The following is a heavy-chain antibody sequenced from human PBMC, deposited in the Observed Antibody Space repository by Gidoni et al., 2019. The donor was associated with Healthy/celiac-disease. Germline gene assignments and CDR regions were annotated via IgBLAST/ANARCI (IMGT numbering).Heavy chain of an antibody. J-gene: IGHJ4*02. CDR3: AKVELSGSGSYPFDY. Sequence: EVQLLESGGGLVQPGGSLRLSWAASGFTFSCYAMSWVRQAPGKGLEWVSAISGSGGSTYYADSVKGRFTISRDNSKNTLYLQMNSLRAEDTAVYYCAKVELSGSGSYPFDYWGQGTLVTVSS. V-gene: IGHV3-23*01. CDR2: ISGSGGST. CDR1: GFTFSCYA. D-gene: IGHD3-10*01.